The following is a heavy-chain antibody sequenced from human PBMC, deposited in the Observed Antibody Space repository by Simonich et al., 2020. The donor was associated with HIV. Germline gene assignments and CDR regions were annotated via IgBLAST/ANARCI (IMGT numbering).Heavy chain of an antibody. CDR2: IDHRRNT. D-gene: IGHD7-27*01. V-gene: IGHV4-34*01. CDR1: GGSFSGYY. J-gene: IGHJ4*02. Sequence: QVKLQQWGAGLLKPSETLSLTCAVYGGSFSGYYWSWIRQPPGKGLEWIGEIDHRRNTNYNPSLKSRVTILVDTSKNQFSLRLSSVTAEDTAVYYCARIGELGIGLDYWGQGTLVTVSS. CDR3: ARIGELGIGLDY.